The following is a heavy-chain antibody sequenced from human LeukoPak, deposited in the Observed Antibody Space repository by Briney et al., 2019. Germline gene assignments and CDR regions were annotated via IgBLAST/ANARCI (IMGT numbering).Heavy chain of an antibody. CDR1: GGSFSGYY. D-gene: IGHD6-13*01. J-gene: IGHJ3*02. CDR3: ASAAGTRAFDI. Sequence: SETLSLTCAVYGGSFSGYYCTWIRQPPGKGLEWIGEIYHSGSTNYNPSLKSRVTISVDKSKNQFSLKLSSVTAADTAVYYCASAAGTRAFDIWGQGTMVTVSS. CDR2: IYHSGST. V-gene: IGHV4-34*01.